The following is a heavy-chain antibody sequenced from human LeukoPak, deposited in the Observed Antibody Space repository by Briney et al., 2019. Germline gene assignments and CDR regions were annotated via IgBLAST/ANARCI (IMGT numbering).Heavy chain of an antibody. D-gene: IGHD5-12*01. CDR3: ASGSGYDQELFDY. V-gene: IGHV1-8*01. Sequence: ASVTVSCKASGYTFTSYDINWVRQAAGQGLEWMGWMNPNSGNTGYAQKFQGRVTMTRNTSISTAYMELSSLRSEDTAVYYCASGSGYDQELFDYWGQGTLVTVSS. J-gene: IGHJ4*02. CDR1: GYTFTSYD. CDR2: MNPNSGNT.